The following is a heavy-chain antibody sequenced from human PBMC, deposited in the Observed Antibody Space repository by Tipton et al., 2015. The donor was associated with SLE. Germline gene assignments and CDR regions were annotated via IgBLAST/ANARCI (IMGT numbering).Heavy chain of an antibody. J-gene: IGHJ4*02. CDR1: GGSFSGYY. D-gene: IGHD4-17*01. CDR3: ARDHGDNSFDY. Sequence: TLSLTCAVYGGSFSGYYWSWIRQPPGKGLEWIGSSNRGGSTYYSPSLKSRVTISLDMSNNQFSLKLTSMTAADTAVYYCARDHGDNSFDYWGQGTLVTVSS. V-gene: IGHV4-34*01. CDR2: SNRGGST.